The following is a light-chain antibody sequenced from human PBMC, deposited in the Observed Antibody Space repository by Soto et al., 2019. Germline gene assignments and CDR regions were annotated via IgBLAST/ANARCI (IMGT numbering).Light chain of an antibody. J-gene: IGKJ2*01. V-gene: IGKV2-28*01. CDR2: LGS. CDR3: MQALQTPYT. Sequence: DIVMTQSPLSLPVTPGEPASISCRSSQSLLHSNGYNYLDWYLQKPGQSPQLLIYLGSNRASEVPDRFSGSGSGTDFTLKISRVEAEDVGVYYCMQALQTPYTFGQGTKVDIK. CDR1: QSLLHSNGYNY.